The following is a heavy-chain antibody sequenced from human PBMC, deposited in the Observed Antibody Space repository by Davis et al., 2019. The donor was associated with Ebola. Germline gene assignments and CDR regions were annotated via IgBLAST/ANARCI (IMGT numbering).Heavy chain of an antibody. Sequence: GESLKISCAASGFTVSSNYMSWVRQAPGKGLEWVSVIYSGGSTYYADSVKGRFTISRDNSKNTLYLQMNSLRAEDTAVYYCARDLIPIAAAGSDAFDIWGQGTMVTVSS. D-gene: IGHD6-13*01. CDR2: IYSGGST. CDR1: GFTVSSNY. V-gene: IGHV3-53*01. J-gene: IGHJ3*02. CDR3: ARDLIPIAAAGSDAFDI.